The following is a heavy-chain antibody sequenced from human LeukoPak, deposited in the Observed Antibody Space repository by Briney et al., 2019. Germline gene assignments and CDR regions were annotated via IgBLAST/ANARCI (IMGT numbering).Heavy chain of an antibody. V-gene: IGHV3-74*01. CDR1: GFTFSNYW. J-gene: IGHJ4*02. CDR2: IDSDGNNI. D-gene: IGHD4-17*01. CDR3: ISSFFGDYNY. Sequence: PGGSLRLSCAASGFTFSNYWMHWVRQAPGKGLVWVSRIDSDGNNIKYADSVKGRFTISRDNAKNTLYLQMNSLRDEDTAVYYCISSFFGDYNYGGQGTLSPSPQ.